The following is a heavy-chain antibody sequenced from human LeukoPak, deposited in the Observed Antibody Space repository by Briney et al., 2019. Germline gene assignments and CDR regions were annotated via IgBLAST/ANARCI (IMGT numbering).Heavy chain of an antibody. V-gene: IGHV4-34*01. D-gene: IGHD1-26*01. Sequence: SETLSLTCAVYGGSFSGYYWSWIRQPPGKGLEWIGEINHSGSTNYNPSLKRRVTISVDTSKNQFSLKLSSVTAADTAVYYCARVPYYGLPHWFDHWGQGTLVTVSS. CDR3: ARVPYYGLPHWFDH. CDR1: GGSFSGYY. J-gene: IGHJ5*02. CDR2: INHSGST.